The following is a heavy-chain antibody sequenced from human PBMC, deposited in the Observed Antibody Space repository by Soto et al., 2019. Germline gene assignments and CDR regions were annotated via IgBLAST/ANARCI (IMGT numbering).Heavy chain of an antibody. J-gene: IGHJ5*02. V-gene: IGHV3-23*01. Sequence: GGSLRLSCAASGFTFSSYAMSWVRQAPGKGLEWVSAISGSGGSTYYADSVKGRFTISRDNSKNTLYLQMNSLRAEDTAVYYCAKDFASDTAMVTSGPWFDPWGQGTLVTVSS. CDR1: GFTFSSYA. D-gene: IGHD5-18*01. CDR2: ISGSGGST. CDR3: AKDFASDTAMVTSGPWFDP.